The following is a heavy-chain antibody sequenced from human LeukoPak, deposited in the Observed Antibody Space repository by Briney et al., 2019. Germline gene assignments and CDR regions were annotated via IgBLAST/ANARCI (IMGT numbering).Heavy chain of an antibody. Sequence: SVKVSCKASGFTFTSSAVQWVRQARGQRLEWIGWIVVGSGNTNYAQKFQERVTITRDMSTSTAYMELSSLRSEDTAVYYCAADRVGGYHYYMDVWGKGTTVTVSS. CDR3: AADRVGGYHYYMDV. D-gene: IGHD2-15*01. CDR1: GFTFTSSA. V-gene: IGHV1-58*01. J-gene: IGHJ6*03. CDR2: IVVGSGNT.